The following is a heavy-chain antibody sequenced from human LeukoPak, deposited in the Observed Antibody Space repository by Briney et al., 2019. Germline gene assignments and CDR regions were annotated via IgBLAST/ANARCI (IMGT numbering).Heavy chain of an antibody. Sequence: SETLSLTCTVSGGSISSGDYYWSWIRQPPGKGLEWIGYIYYSGSTYYNPSLKSRVTISVDTSKNQFSLKLSSVTAADTAVSSCARMSGSYVVDYGGKGPLVPVSS. CDR3: ARMSGSYVVDY. V-gene: IGHV4-30-4*08. CDR2: IYYSGST. D-gene: IGHD1-26*01. CDR1: GGSISSGDYY. J-gene: IGHJ4*02.